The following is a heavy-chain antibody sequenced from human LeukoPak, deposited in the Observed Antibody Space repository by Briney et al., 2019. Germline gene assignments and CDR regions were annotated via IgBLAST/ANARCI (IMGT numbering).Heavy chain of an antibody. J-gene: IGHJ4*02. CDR2: ISAYNANT. V-gene: IGHV1-18*01. Sequence: ASVKVSCEASGYTFTSYGISWVRQAPGQGLEWMGWISAYNANTNYAQKLQGRVTMTTDTSTSTAYMELRSLRSDDTAVYYCARDTEQPDPLDYWGQGTLVTVSS. CDR3: ARDTEQPDPLDY. D-gene: IGHD6-13*01. CDR1: GYTFTSYG.